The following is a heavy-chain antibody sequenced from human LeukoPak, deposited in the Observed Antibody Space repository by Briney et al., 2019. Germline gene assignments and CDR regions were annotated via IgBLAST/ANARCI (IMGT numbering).Heavy chain of an antibody. Sequence: GGSLRLSCAASGFTFSSYLMHWVRQAPGQGLVWVSRISGDGSTTTYADSVKGRFTISRDNAKNTLYLQMNSPRAEDTAVYYCAYGSGWFFDYWGQGSMVTVSS. D-gene: IGHD6-19*01. V-gene: IGHV3-74*01. CDR1: GFTFSSYL. CDR2: ISGDGSTT. J-gene: IGHJ4*02. CDR3: AYGSGWFFDY.